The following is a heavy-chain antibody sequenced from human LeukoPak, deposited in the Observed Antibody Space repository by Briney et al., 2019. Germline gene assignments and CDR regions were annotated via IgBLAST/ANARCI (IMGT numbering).Heavy chain of an antibody. V-gene: IGHV3-33*06. CDR3: AKLLRYVGANDFDY. Sequence: GGSLRLSCAASRFTFNNYGMHWVRQAPGKGLEWVAVIWYDGSNKYYADSVKGRFTISRDNSKNTLYLQMNSLRAEDTAVYYCAKLLRYVGANDFDYWGQGTLVTVSS. CDR2: IWYDGSNK. CDR1: RFTFNNYG. J-gene: IGHJ4*02. D-gene: IGHD1-26*01.